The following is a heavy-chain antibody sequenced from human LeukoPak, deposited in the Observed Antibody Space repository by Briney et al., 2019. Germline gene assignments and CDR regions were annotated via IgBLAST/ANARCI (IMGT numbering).Heavy chain of an antibody. CDR1: GGSISSYY. Sequence: SETLSLTCTVSGGSISSYYWSWIRQPAGKGLEWIGRIYTSGSTNYNPSLKSRVTISVDTSKNQFSLKLSSVTAADTAVYYCARSEGVSWGEIRFFDYWGQGTLVTVSS. CDR2: IYTSGST. CDR3: ARSEGVSWGEIRFFDY. D-gene: IGHD3-10*01. V-gene: IGHV4-4*07. J-gene: IGHJ4*02.